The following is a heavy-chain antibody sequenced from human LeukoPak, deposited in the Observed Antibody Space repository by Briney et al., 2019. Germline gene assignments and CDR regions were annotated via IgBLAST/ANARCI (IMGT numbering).Heavy chain of an antibody. Sequence: SETLSLTCTVSGGSISSSSYYWGWIRQPPGKGLEWIGSIYYSGSTYYNPSLKSRVTISVDTSKNQFSLKLSSVTAADTAVYYCARQVANWSLDYWGQGTLVTVSS. CDR1: GGSISSSSYY. CDR3: ARQVANWSLDY. D-gene: IGHD1-1*01. CDR2: IYYSGST. V-gene: IGHV4-39*01. J-gene: IGHJ4*02.